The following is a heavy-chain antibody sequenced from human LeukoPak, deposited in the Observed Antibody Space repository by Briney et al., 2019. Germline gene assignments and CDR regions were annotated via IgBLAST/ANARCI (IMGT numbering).Heavy chain of an antibody. V-gene: IGHV1-18*01. Sequence: ASVKVSCRASGYTFTSYGISWVRQAPGQGLEWMGWNNPYNGNTNYAQKLQGRVTMTTDTSTSTAYMELRSLRSDDTAVYYCARASRLGSGRSFRYWGQGTLVTVSS. CDR3: ARASRLGSGRSFRY. D-gene: IGHD2-15*01. J-gene: IGHJ4*02. CDR1: GYTFTSYG. CDR2: NNPYNGNT.